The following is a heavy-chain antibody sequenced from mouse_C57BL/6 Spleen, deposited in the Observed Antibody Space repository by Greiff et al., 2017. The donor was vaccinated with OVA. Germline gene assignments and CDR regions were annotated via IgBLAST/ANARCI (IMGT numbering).Heavy chain of an antibody. J-gene: IGHJ3*01. V-gene: IGHV1-82*01. CDR2: IYPGDGDT. Sequence: QVQLQQSGPELVKPGASVKISCKASGYAFSSSWMNWVKQRPGQGLEWIGRIYPGDGDTNYNGKFKGKATLTADKSSSTAYMQLSSLTSEDSSVYFCASAYSSAYWGQGTLVTVSA. D-gene: IGHD1-3*01. CDR1: GYAFSSSW. CDR3: ASAYSSAY.